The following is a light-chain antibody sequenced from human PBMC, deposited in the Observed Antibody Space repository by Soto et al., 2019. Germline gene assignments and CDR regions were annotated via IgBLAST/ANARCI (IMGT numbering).Light chain of an antibody. CDR1: QSVSNNY. CDR2: GAS. V-gene: IGKV3-20*01. J-gene: IGKJ1*01. CDR3: QQYGSSGT. Sequence: EIVLTQSPGTLSLSPGERATLSCRASQSVSNNYLAWYQQKPGHAPSLLIYGASNRATGIPDRFSGSGSGTVFTLTISRQDPEDFAVYYCQQYGSSGTFGQGTKVDNK.